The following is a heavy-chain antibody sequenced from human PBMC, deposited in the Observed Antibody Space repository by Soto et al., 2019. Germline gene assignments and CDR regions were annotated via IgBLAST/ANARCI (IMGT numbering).Heavy chain of an antibody. Sequence: QVQLQESGPGLVKPSETLSLTCTVSGGSISSYYWTWIRRPAGKGLEWIGRIYTTGTTNYNPSLKSRVTLSLDTSKNQFSLKLNSVTAADTAVYYCARGGAGYCSGGTCSNFFYGMDVW. CDR2: IYTTGTT. J-gene: IGHJ6*01. CDR1: GGSISSYY. CDR3: ARGGAGYCSGGTCSNFFYGMDV. D-gene: IGHD2-15*01. V-gene: IGHV4-4*07.